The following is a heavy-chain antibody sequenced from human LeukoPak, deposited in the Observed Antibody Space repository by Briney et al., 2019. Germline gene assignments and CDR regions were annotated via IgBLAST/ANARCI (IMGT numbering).Heavy chain of an antibody. CDR3: ARDYAGQDALDI. D-gene: IGHD3-16*01. CDR1: GFTFSSYG. Sequence: GGSLRLSCAASGFTFSSYGMHWVRQAPGKGLEWVAVISYDGSNKYYADSVKGRFTISRDNSKNTLYLQMNSLRAEDTAVYYCARDYAGQDALDIWGQGTMVTVSS. J-gene: IGHJ3*02. V-gene: IGHV3-30*03. CDR2: ISYDGSNK.